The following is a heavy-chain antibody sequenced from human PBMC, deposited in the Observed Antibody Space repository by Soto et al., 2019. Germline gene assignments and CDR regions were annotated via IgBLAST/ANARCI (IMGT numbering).Heavy chain of an antibody. CDR3: ARGGDEGPHYFDY. J-gene: IGHJ4*02. Sequence: QVQLVESGGGVVQPGRSLRLSCAASGFTFSSYAMHWVRQAPGKGLEWVAVISYDGSNKYYADSVKGRFTISRDNSKNTLYLQMNSLRAEDTAGYYCARGGDEGPHYFDYWGQGTLVTVSS. D-gene: IGHD3-16*01. V-gene: IGHV3-30-3*01. CDR2: ISYDGSNK. CDR1: GFTFSSYA.